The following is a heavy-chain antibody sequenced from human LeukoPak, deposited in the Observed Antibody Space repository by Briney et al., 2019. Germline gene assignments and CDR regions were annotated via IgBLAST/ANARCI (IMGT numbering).Heavy chain of an antibody. D-gene: IGHD5-12*01. Sequence: ASVKVSCKASGYTFTSYYMHWVRQAPGQGLEWMGIINPSGGSTSYAQKFQGRVTITADKSTSTAYMELSSLRSEDTAVYYCARVEYSGYYYYGMDVWGQGTTVTVSS. CDR2: INPSGGST. J-gene: IGHJ6*02. V-gene: IGHV1-46*01. CDR3: ARVEYSGYYYYGMDV. CDR1: GYTFTSYY.